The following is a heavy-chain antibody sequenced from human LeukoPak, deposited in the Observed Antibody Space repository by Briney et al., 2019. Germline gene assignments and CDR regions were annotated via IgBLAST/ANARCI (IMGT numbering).Heavy chain of an antibody. J-gene: IGHJ4*02. V-gene: IGHV1-18*01. Sequence: ASVKVSCKASGYTFTSYGISWVRQAPGQGLEWMGWISAYNGNTNYAQKLQGRVTMTTDTSTSTAYMELRCLRSDDTAVYYCARDGLRFLEWLYHFDYWGQGTLVTVSS. CDR2: ISAYNGNT. CDR1: GYTFTSYG. D-gene: IGHD3-3*01. CDR3: ARDGLRFLEWLYHFDY.